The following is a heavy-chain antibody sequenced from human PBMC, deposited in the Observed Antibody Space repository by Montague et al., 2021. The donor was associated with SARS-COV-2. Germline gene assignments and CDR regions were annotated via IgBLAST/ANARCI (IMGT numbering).Heavy chain of an antibody. Sequence: SETLSLTCTVSGGSISSNYCYWVRHPPGPGLGWEWERSNSESGNSNSYLKLKGTISVTVAKSKYYFSLKLNSVTAADTAVYYCARRGRKLLPVAAKDGGFDIWGQGTMVTVSS. CDR2: RSNSESG. J-gene: IGHJ3*02. V-gene: IGHV4-59*08. CDR1: GGSISSNY. D-gene: IGHD6-19*01. CDR3: ARRGRKLLPVAAKDGGFDI.